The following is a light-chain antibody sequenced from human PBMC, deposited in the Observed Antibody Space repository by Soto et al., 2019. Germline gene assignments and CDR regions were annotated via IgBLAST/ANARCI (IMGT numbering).Light chain of an antibody. J-gene: IGKJ4*01. V-gene: IGKV1-27*01. CDR3: QQYDNLPPKLT. Sequence: DIQMTQTPSSPSASVGDRVTITFLASQTIINYLGWYQQKPGKVPKLLIYAASTLQSGVPSRFSRSGSGTDFTFPISSLRPEDIATYYCQQYDNLPPKLTFGGGPMVDVK. CDR1: QTIINY. CDR2: AAS.